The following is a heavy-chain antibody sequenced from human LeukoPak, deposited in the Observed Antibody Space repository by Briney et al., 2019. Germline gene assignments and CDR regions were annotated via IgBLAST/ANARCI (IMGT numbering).Heavy chain of an antibody. J-gene: IGHJ3*02. CDR3: ASTLDYGDFPGAFDI. V-gene: IGHV4-59*01. D-gene: IGHD4-17*01. CDR1: GGSISSYY. CDR2: IYYSGST. Sequence: SETLSLTCTVSGGSISSYYWSWIRQPPGKGLEWIGYIYYSGSTNYNPSLKSRVTISVDTSKSQFSLKLSSVTAADTAVYYCASTLDYGDFPGAFDIWGQGTMVTVSS.